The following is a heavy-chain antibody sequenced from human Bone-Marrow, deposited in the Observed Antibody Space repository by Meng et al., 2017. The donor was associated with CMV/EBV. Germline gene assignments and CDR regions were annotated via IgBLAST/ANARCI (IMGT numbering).Heavy chain of an antibody. CDR2: INPNSGGT. D-gene: IGHD4-17*01. J-gene: IGHJ6*02. CDR3: AREGTTLSPYYYYGMDV. Sequence: ASVKVSCKASGYTFTGYYMHWVRQAPGQGLEWMGWINPNSGGTNYAQKFQGRVTMTRDTSISTAYIELSRLRSDDTAVYYCAREGTTLSPYYYYGMDVWGQGTTVTVSS. CDR1: GYTFTGYY. V-gene: IGHV1-2*02.